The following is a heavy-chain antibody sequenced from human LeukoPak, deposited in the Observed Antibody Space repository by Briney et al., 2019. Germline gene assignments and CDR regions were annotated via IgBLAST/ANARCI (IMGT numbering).Heavy chain of an antibody. D-gene: IGHD2-2*01. V-gene: IGHV3-7*01. J-gene: IGHJ5*02. CDR3: ARDWDPAATRTNWFDP. Sequence: GGSLILSCAASGFTFSSYWMSWVRQAPGKGLEWVANIKQDGSEKYYVDSVKGRFTISRDNAKNSLYLQMNSLRAEDTAVYYCARDWDPAATRTNWFDPWGQGTLVTVSS. CDR1: GFTFSSYW. CDR2: IKQDGSEK.